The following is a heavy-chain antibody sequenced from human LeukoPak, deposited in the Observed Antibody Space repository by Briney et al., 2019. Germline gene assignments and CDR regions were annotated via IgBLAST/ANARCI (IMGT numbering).Heavy chain of an antibody. J-gene: IGHJ4*02. V-gene: IGHV1-18*01. CDR2: ISAYNGNT. CDR1: GYTFTSYG. CDR3: AREYDILTGYVGFGY. D-gene: IGHD3-9*01. Sequence: ASVKVSCKASGYTFTSYGISWVRQAPGQGLEWMGWISAYNGNTNYAQKLQGRVTMTTHTSTSTAYMELRSLRSDDTAVYYCAREYDILTGYVGFGYWGEGTLVTVSS.